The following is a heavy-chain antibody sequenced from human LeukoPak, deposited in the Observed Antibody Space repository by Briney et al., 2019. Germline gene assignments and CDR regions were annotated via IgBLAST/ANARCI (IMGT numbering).Heavy chain of an antibody. CDR2: IFGGGST. V-gene: IGHV3-53*01. CDR3: ARVFRPSLTVFIIRGAFDI. D-gene: IGHD3-3*01. Sequence: PGGSLRLSCAASGFTVSSNYMSWVRQAPGKGLEWVSVIFGGGSTYYADSVKGRFTISRDNSKNTLYLQMNSLRVEDTAVYYCARVFRPSLTVFIIRGAFDIWGQGTMVTVSS. J-gene: IGHJ3*02. CDR1: GFTVSSNY.